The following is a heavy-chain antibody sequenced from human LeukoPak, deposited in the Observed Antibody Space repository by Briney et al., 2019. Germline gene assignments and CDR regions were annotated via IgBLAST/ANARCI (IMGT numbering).Heavy chain of an antibody. D-gene: IGHD3-10*01. J-gene: IGHJ5*02. Sequence: GGSLRLSCAASGFTVSINYMSWVRQAPGKGLEWVSVIYSGGSTYYADSVKGRFTISRDNSKNTLYLQMNSLRAEDTAVYYCARDHYYGSGSPPTWFDPWGQGTLVTVSS. V-gene: IGHV3-66*01. CDR1: GFTVSINY. CDR3: ARDHYYGSGSPPTWFDP. CDR2: IYSGGST.